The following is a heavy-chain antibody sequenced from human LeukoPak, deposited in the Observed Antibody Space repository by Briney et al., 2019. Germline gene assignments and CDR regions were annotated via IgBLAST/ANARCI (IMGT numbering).Heavy chain of an antibody. V-gene: IGHV4-59*08. D-gene: IGHD3-10*01. CDR3: GGTNYNPCPKCRVTISVAASKNQFSLKLSCVTAADTAVYYCARGVTTVNLASAYFDY. CDR2: IYYSGGT. CDR1: GGSFSSYY. J-gene: IGHJ4*02. Sequence: SETLTLTCTVSGGSFSSYYWSWIRQPPGKGLEWIGSIYYSGGTNYNPSLKKGVSTSLDTTNNKSPLQLSAVTGADTTVYYSGGTNYNPCPKCRVTISVAASKNQFSLKLSCVTAADTAVYYCARGVTTVNLASAYFDYWGQGTLVTVSS.